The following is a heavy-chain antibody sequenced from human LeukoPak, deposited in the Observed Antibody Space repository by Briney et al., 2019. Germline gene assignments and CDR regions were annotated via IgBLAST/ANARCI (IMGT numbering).Heavy chain of an antibody. CDR2: IKQDGSEK. CDR3: AREKRITIFGVVNTTDY. V-gene: IGHV3-7*05. J-gene: IGHJ4*02. Sequence: GGSLRLSCAASGFTFSGYWMSWVRQAPGKGLEWVANIKQDGSEKYYVDSVKGRFTISRDNAKNSLYLQMNSLRAEDTAVYYCAREKRITIFGVVNTTDYWGQGTLVTVSS. CDR1: GFTFSGYW. D-gene: IGHD3-3*01.